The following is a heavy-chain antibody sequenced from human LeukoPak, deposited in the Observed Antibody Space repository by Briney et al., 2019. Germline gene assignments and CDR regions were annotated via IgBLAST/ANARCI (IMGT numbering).Heavy chain of an antibody. J-gene: IGHJ4*02. D-gene: IGHD2-15*01. Sequence: SETLSLTCTVSGVSISSSSYYWGWIRQPPGKGLEWIGSIYYSGSTYYNPSLKSRVTISVDTSKNQFSLKLSSVTAADTAVYYCVRGNEGYPAHFDYWGQGTLVTVSS. CDR1: GVSISSSSYY. CDR3: VRGNEGYPAHFDY. CDR2: IYYSGST. V-gene: IGHV4-39*07.